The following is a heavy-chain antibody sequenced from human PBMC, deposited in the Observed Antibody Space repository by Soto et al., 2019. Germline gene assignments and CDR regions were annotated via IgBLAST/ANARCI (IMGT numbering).Heavy chain of an antibody. Sequence: AGGSLRLSCAASGFTFSSYAMSWVRQAPGKGLEWVSSISSSSSYIYYADSVKGRFTISRDNAKNSLYLQMNSLRAEDTAVYYCARDHTYSSSNTLDYWGQGTLVTVSS. V-gene: IGHV3-21*01. CDR1: GFTFSSYA. CDR3: ARDHTYSSSNTLDY. CDR2: ISSSSSYI. J-gene: IGHJ4*02. D-gene: IGHD6-6*01.